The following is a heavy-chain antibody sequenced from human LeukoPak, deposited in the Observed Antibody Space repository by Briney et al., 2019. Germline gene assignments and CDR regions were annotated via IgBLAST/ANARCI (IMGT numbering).Heavy chain of an antibody. V-gene: IGHV3-9*01. J-gene: IGHJ4*02. CDR2: ISWNSGSI. D-gene: IGHD4-17*01. CDR1: GFTFDDYA. Sequence: PGRFLRLSCAASGFTFDDYAMHWVRQAPGKGLEWVSGISWNSGSIGYADSVKGRFTISRDNAKNSLYLQMNSLRAEDPALYYYATVNYGDYYFDYWGQGTLVTVSS. CDR3: ATVNYGDYYFDY.